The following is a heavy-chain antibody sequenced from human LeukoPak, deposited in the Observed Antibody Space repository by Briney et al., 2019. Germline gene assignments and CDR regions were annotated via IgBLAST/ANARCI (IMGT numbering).Heavy chain of an antibody. Sequence: PSETLSLTCAVYGGSFSGYYWSWIRQPPGKGLEWIGSIYYSGSTYYNPSLKSRVTISVDTSKNQFSLKLSSVTAADTAVYYCARQNLNRITIFGVVIPPLDYWGQGTLVTVSS. CDR1: GGSFSGYY. CDR2: IYYSGST. V-gene: IGHV4-34*01. D-gene: IGHD3-3*01. J-gene: IGHJ4*02. CDR3: ARQNLNRITIFGVVIPPLDY.